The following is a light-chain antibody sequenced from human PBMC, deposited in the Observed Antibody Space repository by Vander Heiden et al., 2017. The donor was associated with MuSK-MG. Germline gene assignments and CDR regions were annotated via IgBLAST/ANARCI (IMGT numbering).Light chain of an antibody. CDR3: QVWDSSSDHVV. V-gene: IGLV3-21*02. Sequence: SYVLTQPPSVSVAPGQTARITCGGNNSGPKTVHWYQQKPGQAPVLVVYDDDDRPSGIPERFSGSNSGNTATLTISRVAAGDEADYYCQVWDSSSDHVVFGGGTKLTVL. CDR2: DDD. J-gene: IGLJ2*01. CDR1: NSGPKT.